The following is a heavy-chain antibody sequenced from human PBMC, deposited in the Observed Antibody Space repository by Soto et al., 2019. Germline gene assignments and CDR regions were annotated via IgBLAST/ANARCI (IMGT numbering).Heavy chain of an antibody. D-gene: IGHD4-4*01. Sequence: GGSLRLSCAASGFTFSSYGMHWVRQAPGKGLEWVAVIWYDGSNKYYADSVKGRFTISRDNSKNTLYLQMNSLRAEDTAVYYCARERSNPSTSAYYYYMDVWGKGTTVTVSS. CDR1: GFTFSSYG. V-gene: IGHV3-33*01. CDR2: IWYDGSNK. J-gene: IGHJ6*03. CDR3: ARERSNPSTSAYYYYMDV.